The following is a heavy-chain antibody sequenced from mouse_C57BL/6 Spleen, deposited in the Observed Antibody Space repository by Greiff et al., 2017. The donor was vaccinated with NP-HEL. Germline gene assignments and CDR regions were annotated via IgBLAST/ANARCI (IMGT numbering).Heavy chain of an antibody. V-gene: IGHV1-81*01. Sequence: QVQLKESGAELARPGASVKLSCKASGYTFTSYGISWVKQRTGQGLEWIGEIYPRSGNTYYNEKFKGKATLTADKSSSTAYMELRSLTSEDSAVYFCATSAQATSMDYWGQGTSVTVSS. J-gene: IGHJ4*01. D-gene: IGHD3-2*02. CDR3: ATSAQATSMDY. CDR2: IYPRSGNT. CDR1: GYTFTSYG.